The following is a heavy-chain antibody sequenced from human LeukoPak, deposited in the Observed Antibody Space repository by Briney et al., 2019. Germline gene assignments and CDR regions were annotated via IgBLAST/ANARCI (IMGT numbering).Heavy chain of an antibody. CDR1: GFTFSSYA. D-gene: IGHD3-22*01. V-gene: IGHV3-23*01. Sequence: PGGSLRLSCAASGFTFSSYAMSWVRQAPGKGLEWVSAVSGSGGSTYYADSVKGRFAISRDNYKNTLYVQMNSLRAEDTAVYDCAKPGYYYDSSGYTSWGQGTLVTVSS. CDR2: VSGSGGST. CDR3: AKPGYYYDSSGYTS. J-gene: IGHJ4*02.